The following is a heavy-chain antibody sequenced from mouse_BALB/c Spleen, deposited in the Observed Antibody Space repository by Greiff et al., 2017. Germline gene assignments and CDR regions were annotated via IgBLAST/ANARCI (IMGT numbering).Heavy chain of an antibody. D-gene: IGHD1-1*02. Sequence: EVKLMESGGGLVQPGGSRKLSCAASGFTFSSFGMHWVRQAPEKGLEWVAYISSGSSTIYYADTVKGRFTISRDNPKNTLFLQMTSLRSEDTAMYYCARGIWSPYAMDYWGQGTSVTVSS. CDR2: ISSGSSTI. CDR3: ARGIWSPYAMDY. V-gene: IGHV5-17*02. J-gene: IGHJ4*01. CDR1: GFTFSSFG.